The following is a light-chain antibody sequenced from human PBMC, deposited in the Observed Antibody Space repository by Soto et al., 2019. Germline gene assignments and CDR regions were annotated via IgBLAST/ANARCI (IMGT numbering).Light chain of an antibody. J-gene: IGKJ5*01. CDR1: QSVTSSS. V-gene: IGKV3-20*01. CDR2: GAS. CDR3: QQYGSSPRT. Sequence: EIVLTQFPGTLSLSPGERATLSCRASQSVTSSSLAWYQQKVGRAPRVLIYGASNRATGIPDRFSGSGSGTDFTLTLTRLEPEDFAVYYCQQYGSSPRTFGQGIRLEI.